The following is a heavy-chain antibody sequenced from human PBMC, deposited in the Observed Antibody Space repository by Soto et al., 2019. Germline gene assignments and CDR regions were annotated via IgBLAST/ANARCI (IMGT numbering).Heavy chain of an antibody. D-gene: IGHD3-3*01. CDR2: ISWNSGSI. V-gene: IGHV3-9*01. CDR1: GFTFDDYA. J-gene: IGHJ3*02. Sequence: EVQLVESGGGLVQPGRSLRLSCAASGFTFDDYAMHWVRQAPGKGLEWVSGISWNSGSIGYADSGKGRFTISRDNAKYSLYLQMNSLRAEYTALYYCAKKRKKYYEFWSAAPGYAFDIWGQGTMVTVSS. CDR3: AKKRKKYYEFWSAAPGYAFDI.